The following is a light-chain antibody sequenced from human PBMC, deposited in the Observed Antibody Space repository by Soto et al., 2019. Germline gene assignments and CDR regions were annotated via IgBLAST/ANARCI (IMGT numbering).Light chain of an antibody. CDR1: QPVSIY. CDR2: DAS. J-gene: IGKJ2*01. Sequence: EIVLTQSPATLSLSPGARATLSCRASQPVSIYLAWYQQKPGQAPMVLIYDASHMATGITDRFSGSGSWTDFTLSISSLEPEDRGVYYCQQRTDWVYTFGQGTKLEI. CDR3: QQRTDWVYT. V-gene: IGKV3-11*01.